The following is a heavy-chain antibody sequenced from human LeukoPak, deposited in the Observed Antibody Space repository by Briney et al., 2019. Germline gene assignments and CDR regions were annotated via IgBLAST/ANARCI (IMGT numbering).Heavy chain of an antibody. CDR2: IYPRDGST. J-gene: IGHJ3*02. Sequence: ASVKVSCKATGYTFTSNYIHWVRQAPGQGLEWMGMIYPRDGSTSYAQKFQGRVTMTRDTSTSTVYMELSSLRSEDTAVYYCARDSYTHDAFDIWGQGTMVTVSS. CDR3: ARDSYTHDAFDI. CDR1: GYTFTSNY. V-gene: IGHV1-46*01.